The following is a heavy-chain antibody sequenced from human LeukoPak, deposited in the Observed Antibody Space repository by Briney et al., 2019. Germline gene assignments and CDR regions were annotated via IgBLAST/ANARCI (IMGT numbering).Heavy chain of an antibody. V-gene: IGHV4-34*01. D-gene: IGHD3-16*01. CDR3: ARETSQKGAHYMDV. J-gene: IGHJ6*03. CDR2: INHSGST. Sequence: MTSETLSLTCAVYGGSFSGYYWSWIRQPPGKGLEWIGEINHSGSTNYNPSLKSRVTISLDTSKNQFSLKLSSVTAADTAVYYCARETSQKGAHYMDVWGKGTTVTISS. CDR1: GGSFSGYY.